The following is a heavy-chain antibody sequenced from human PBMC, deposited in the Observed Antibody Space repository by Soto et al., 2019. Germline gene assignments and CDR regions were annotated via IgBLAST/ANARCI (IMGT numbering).Heavy chain of an antibody. CDR1: GGTFSSYA. J-gene: IGHJ6*02. CDR2: IIPIFGTA. CDR3: ARDCSSTSCYNEGSYYYYYGMDV. V-gene: IGHV1-69*13. D-gene: IGHD2-2*02. Sequence: ASVKVSCKASGGTFSSYAISWVRQAPGQGLEWMGGIIPIFGTANYAQKFQGRVTITADESTSTAYMELSSLRSEDTAVYYCARDCSSTSCYNEGSYYYYYGMDVWGQGTTVTVSS.